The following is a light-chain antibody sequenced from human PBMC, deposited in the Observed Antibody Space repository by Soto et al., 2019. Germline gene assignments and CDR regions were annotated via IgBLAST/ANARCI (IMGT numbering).Light chain of an antibody. J-gene: IGLJ2*01. Sequence: QSVLTQPPSVSGAPGQRVTFSCTGSRSNIGAGYDVHWYQQLPGTAPKLLIYRNSNRPSGVPDRFSGSKSGTSASLAITGLQAEDEADYYCQSYDSSLSAPVFGGGTKVTVL. V-gene: IGLV1-40*01. CDR2: RNS. CDR1: RSNIGAGYD. CDR3: QSYDSSLSAPV.